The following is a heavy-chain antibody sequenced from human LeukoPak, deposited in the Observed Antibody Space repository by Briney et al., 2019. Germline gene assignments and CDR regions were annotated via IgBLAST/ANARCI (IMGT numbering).Heavy chain of an antibody. J-gene: IGHJ6*03. CDR3: AKDRQQLAHYYYYYMDV. Sequence: GGSLRLSCTVSGFTVSSNSMSWVRQAPGKGLEWVSFNTHYSDSVKGRFTISRDNSKNTLYLQMNSLRAEDTAVYYCAKDRQQLAHYYYYYMDVWGKGTTVTISS. D-gene: IGHD6-13*01. CDR2: NT. V-gene: IGHV3-66*03. CDR1: GFTVSSNS.